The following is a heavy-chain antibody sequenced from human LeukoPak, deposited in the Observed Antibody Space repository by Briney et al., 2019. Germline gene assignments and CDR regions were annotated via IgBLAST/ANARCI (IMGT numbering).Heavy chain of an antibody. D-gene: IGHD3-10*01. J-gene: IGHJ4*02. Sequence: GGSLRLSCAASGFTFSSYAMSWVRQAPGRGLEWVSGITGSGSGTDYTDSVKGRFTISRDNSKNTLYLHMNSLRAEDTAVYYCAKVSGYYYDSGNYYIDYWGQGTLVTVSS. V-gene: IGHV3-23*05. CDR1: GFTFSSYA. CDR2: ITGSGSGT. CDR3: AKVSGYYYDSGNYYIDY.